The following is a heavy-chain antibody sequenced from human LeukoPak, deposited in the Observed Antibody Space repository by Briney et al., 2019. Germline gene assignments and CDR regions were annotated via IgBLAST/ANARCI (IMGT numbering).Heavy chain of an antibody. V-gene: IGHV1-2*02. Sequence: ASVKVSCKASGYTFTGYYMHWVRQAPGQGLEWMGWINPNSGGTNYAQKFQGRVTMTRDTSISTAYMVLSRLRSDDTAVYYCARDGYGGGYFDYWGQGTLVTVSS. J-gene: IGHJ4*02. CDR2: INPNSGGT. CDR3: ARDGYGGGYFDY. D-gene: IGHD5-12*01. CDR1: GYTFTGYY.